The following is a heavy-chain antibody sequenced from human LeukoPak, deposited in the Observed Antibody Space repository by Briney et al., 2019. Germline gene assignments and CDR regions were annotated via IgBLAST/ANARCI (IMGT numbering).Heavy chain of an antibody. CDR1: GGTFSGYY. Sequence: SETLSLTCAVYGGTFSGYYWSWIRQPPGKGLEWIGEINHSGSTNYNPSLKSRVTISVDTSKNQFSLKLSSVTAADTAVYYCAREGVVGAYGHFDYWGQGTLVTVSS. CDR3: AREGVVGAYGHFDY. V-gene: IGHV4-34*01. D-gene: IGHD2-15*01. CDR2: INHSGST. J-gene: IGHJ4*02.